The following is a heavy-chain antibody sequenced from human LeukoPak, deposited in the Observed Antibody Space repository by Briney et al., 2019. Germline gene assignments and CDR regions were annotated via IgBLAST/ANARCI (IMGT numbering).Heavy chain of an antibody. CDR1: GYPIGSGHF. J-gene: IGHJ4*02. V-gene: IGHV4-38-2*01. CDR2: IYYSGTT. D-gene: IGHD1-1*01. Sequence: PSETLSLTCGVSGYPIGSGHFWGWIRQPPGRGLEWIATIYYSGTTYYNPSLKSRITISMDTSKNQFSLKLTSVTAADTALYYCARHGNYNWNDGRTFDYWGQGTLVTVSS. CDR3: ARHGNYNWNDGRTFDY.